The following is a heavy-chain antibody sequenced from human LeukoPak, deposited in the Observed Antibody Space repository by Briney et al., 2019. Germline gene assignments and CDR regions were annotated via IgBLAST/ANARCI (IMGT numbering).Heavy chain of an antibody. D-gene: IGHD3-22*01. J-gene: IGHJ4*02. CDR2: IIPVFGTS. CDR1: GGTFSSYA. CDR3: ARVDYYDSSGYSDY. V-gene: IGHV1-69*13. Sequence: ASVKVSCKASGGTFSSYAINWVRQAPGQGLEWMGGIIPVFGTSNYAQKFQGRVTITADESTRTVYMELSSLRSEDTAVYYCARVDYYDSSGYSDYWGQGTLVTVSS.